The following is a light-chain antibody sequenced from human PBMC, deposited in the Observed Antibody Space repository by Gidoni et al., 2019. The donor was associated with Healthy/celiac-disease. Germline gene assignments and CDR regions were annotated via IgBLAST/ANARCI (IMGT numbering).Light chain of an antibody. CDR3: QQYNSHMGVT. CDR2: KAS. CDR1: QSISSW. V-gene: IGKV1-5*03. Sequence: DIQMTQSPSTLSASVGDRVTITCRASQSISSWLAWYQQKPGKAPKLLIYKASSLESGVPSRFSGSGSGTEFTLTISSLQPDDFATYYCQQYNSHMGVTFGPGTKVDIK. J-gene: IGKJ3*01.